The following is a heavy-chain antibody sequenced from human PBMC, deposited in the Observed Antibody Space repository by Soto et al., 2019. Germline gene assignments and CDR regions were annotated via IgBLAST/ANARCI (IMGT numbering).Heavy chain of an antibody. CDR3: ATQEVGGSYVYTFDP. CDR2: IYYSGST. CDR1: GGSISSSNYY. V-gene: IGHV4-39*01. Sequence: QLQLQESGPGLVKPSETLSLTCTVSGGSISSSNYYWGWIRQPPGKGLEWIGSIYYSGSTYYNPSLNSRVTISVDTSKNRFSLKLSSVTAADTAVYYCATQEVGGSYVYTFDPWGQGTLVTVSS. J-gene: IGHJ5*02. D-gene: IGHD1-26*01.